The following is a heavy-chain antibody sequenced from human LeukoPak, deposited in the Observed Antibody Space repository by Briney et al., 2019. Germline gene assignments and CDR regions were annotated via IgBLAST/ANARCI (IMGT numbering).Heavy chain of an antibody. CDR2: IYYSGST. Sequence: PSETLPLTCTVSGGSISSYYWSRIRQPPGKGLEWIGYIYYSGSTNYNPSLKSRVTISVDTSKNQFSLKLSSVTAADTAVYYCARSPSGYSDYWGQGTLVTVSS. V-gene: IGHV4-59*01. D-gene: IGHD3-3*01. J-gene: IGHJ4*02. CDR1: GGSISSYY. CDR3: ARSPSGYSDY.